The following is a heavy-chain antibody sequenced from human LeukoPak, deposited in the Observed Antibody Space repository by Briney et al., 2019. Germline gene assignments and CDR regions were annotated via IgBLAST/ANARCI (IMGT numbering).Heavy chain of an antibody. CDR2: IYHSGST. V-gene: IGHV4-39*07. Sequence: SETLSLTCTVSGGSISSSIYYWGWIRQPPGKGLEWIGSIYHSGSTYYNPSLKSRVTISVDTSKNQFSLKLSAVTAADTAVYYCARQYYDFWSGPYGDDKYYFDYWGQGTLVTVSS. CDR3: ARQYYDFWSGPYGDDKYYFDY. J-gene: IGHJ4*02. CDR1: GGSISSSIYY. D-gene: IGHD3-3*01.